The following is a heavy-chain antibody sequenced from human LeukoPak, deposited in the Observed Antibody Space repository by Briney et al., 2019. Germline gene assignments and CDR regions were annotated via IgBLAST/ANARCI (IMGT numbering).Heavy chain of an antibody. CDR3: ARSFPNYYDSSGYYFV. V-gene: IGHV4-59*12. J-gene: IGHJ4*02. CDR2: IYYSGST. D-gene: IGHD3-22*01. Sequence: PSETLSLTCTVSGGSISSYYWSWIRQPPGKGLEWIGYIYYSGSTNYNPSLKSRVTISVDTSKNQFSLKLSSVTAADTAVYYCARSFPNYYDSSGYYFVWGQGTLVTVSS. CDR1: GGSISSYY.